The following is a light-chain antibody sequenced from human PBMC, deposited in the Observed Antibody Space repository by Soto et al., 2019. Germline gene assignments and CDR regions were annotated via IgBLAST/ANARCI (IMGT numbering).Light chain of an antibody. J-gene: IGKJ5*01. CDR3: EQANSFPPD. CDR2: DAS. Sequence: DIQMTQSRSSVSASVGDRVTISCRASQGVGFWLGWYQQKPGKAPKLLIYDASILQSGVPSRFSGSGSGTDFTLTISGLQPEDFATYYCEQANSFPPDFGQGTRLDMK. V-gene: IGKV1-12*01. CDR1: QGVGFW.